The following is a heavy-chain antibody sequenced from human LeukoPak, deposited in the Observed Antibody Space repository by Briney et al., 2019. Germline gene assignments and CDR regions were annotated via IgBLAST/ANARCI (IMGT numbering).Heavy chain of an antibody. V-gene: IGHV3-23*01. CDR2: TSGRGSST. Sequence: GGSLRLSCAASGFTFSSYAMSWVRQAPGKGLEWVSATSGRGSSTYYADSVKGRFTISRDNSKNTLYVQVNSLGTEDTAAYYCAKGSYYDSSGSFYFDYWGQGTLVTVSS. CDR1: GFTFSSYA. CDR3: AKGSYYDSSGSFYFDY. J-gene: IGHJ4*02. D-gene: IGHD3-22*01.